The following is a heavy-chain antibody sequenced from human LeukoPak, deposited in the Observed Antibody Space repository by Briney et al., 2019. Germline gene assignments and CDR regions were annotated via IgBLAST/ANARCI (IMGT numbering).Heavy chain of an antibody. V-gene: IGHV3-30-3*01. J-gene: IGHJ3*02. CDR1: GFTFSSYA. Sequence: GGSLRLSCAASGFTFSSYAMHWVRQAPGKGLEWVAVISYDGSNKYYADSVKGRFTISRDNSKNTLYLQMNSLRAEDTAVYYCARSMSGSYISDASDIWGQGTMVTVSS. D-gene: IGHD1-26*01. CDR2: ISYDGSNK. CDR3: ARSMSGSYISDASDI.